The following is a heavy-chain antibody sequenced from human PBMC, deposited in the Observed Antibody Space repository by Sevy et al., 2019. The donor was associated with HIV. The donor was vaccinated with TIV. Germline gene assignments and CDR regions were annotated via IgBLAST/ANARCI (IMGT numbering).Heavy chain of an antibody. V-gene: IGHV3-33*01. CDR2: IGYDGSNK. CDR3: ARDPRMYGDYLLAYFDS. J-gene: IGHJ4*02. CDR1: GFTPSTYG. Sequence: GGSLRLSCAASGFTPSTYGMHWVRQAPGKGLEWVAVIGYDGSNKYYADSVKGRFTISRVNSKNTLFLQMVSLRAEDTAVYYCARDPRMYGDYLLAYFDSWGQGTLVTVSS. D-gene: IGHD2-8*01.